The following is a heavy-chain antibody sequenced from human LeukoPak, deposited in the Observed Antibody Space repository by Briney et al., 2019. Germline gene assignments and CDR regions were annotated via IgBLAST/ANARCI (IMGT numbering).Heavy chain of an antibody. V-gene: IGHV4-38-2*02. D-gene: IGHD7-27*01. Sequence: PSETLSLTCTVSGYSISSGYYWGWIRQPPGKGLEWIGSICDSGSTYYNPSLKSRITISVDTSKNHFSLKLSSVTAADTAVYYCARRVSSKLGTYYFDYWGQGTLVTVSS. CDR3: ARRVSSKLGTYYFDY. J-gene: IGHJ4*02. CDR1: GYSISSGYY. CDR2: ICDSGST.